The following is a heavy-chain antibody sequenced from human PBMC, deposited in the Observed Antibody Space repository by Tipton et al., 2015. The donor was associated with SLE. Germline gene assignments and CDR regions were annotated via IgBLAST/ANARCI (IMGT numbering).Heavy chain of an antibody. D-gene: IGHD3-22*01. CDR3: ARMDDTFFDY. J-gene: IGHJ4*02. CDR1: GGSISSSSYY. Sequence: TLSLTCTVSGGSISSSSYYWGWIRQPPGKGLEWIGSIYYSGSTYYNPSLKSRVTISVDTSKNQFSLKLSSVTAADTAVYYCARMDDTFFDYWGQGTLVTVSS. V-gene: IGHV4-39*07. CDR2: IYYSGST.